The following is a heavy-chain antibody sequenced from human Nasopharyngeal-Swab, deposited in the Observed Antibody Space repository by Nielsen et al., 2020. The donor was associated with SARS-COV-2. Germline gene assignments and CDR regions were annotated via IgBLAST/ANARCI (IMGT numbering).Heavy chain of an antibody. D-gene: IGHD3-3*01. Sequence: WVRQVPGLGLEWMGWINTNTGNPTYAQGFTGRFVFSLDTSVSTAYLQISSLKAEDTAVYYCARGTTIFGVVIMGGDDYWGQGTLVTVSS. J-gene: IGHJ4*02. CDR3: ARGTTIFGVVIMGGDDY. CDR2: INTNTGNP. V-gene: IGHV7-4-1*02.